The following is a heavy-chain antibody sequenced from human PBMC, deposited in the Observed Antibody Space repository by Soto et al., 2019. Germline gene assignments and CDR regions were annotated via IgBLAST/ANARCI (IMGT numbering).Heavy chain of an antibody. D-gene: IGHD3-3*01. CDR2: ISGSGGST. Sequence: EVQLLESGGGLVQPGGSLRLSCAASGFTFSSYAMSWVRQAPGKGLEWVSAISGSGGSTYYADSVKGRFTISRDNSKNSLYLQRNCLRAEDTAVYYCAKGGITIFALVITVGMDVWGQGTTVTVSS. J-gene: IGHJ6*02. CDR3: AKGGITIFALVITVGMDV. V-gene: IGHV3-23*01. CDR1: GFTFSSYA.